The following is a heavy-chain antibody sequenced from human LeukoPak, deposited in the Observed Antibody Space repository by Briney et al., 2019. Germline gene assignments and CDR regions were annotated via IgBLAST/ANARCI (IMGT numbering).Heavy chain of an antibody. J-gene: IGHJ4*02. D-gene: IGHD6-19*01. Sequence: GGSLRLSCAASGFTFSSYAMSWVRQAPGRGLEWVSTISGSGGSTYYADSVKGRFTISRDNSKNTLYLQMNSLRAEDTAVYYCAKGGSGWYVDYWGQGTLVTVSS. CDR2: ISGSGGST. V-gene: IGHV3-23*01. CDR3: AKGGSGWYVDY. CDR1: GFTFSSYA.